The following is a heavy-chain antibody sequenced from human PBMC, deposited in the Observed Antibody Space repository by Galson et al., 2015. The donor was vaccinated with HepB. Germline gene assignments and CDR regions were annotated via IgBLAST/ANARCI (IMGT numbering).Heavy chain of an antibody. Sequence: SLRLYCAASGFNFSSYGMHWVRQAPGKGLEWVAVISYDGSNKYYADSVKGRFTISRDNSKNTLYLQMNSLRAEDTAVYYCAKGPGSGNFEPYFDYWGQGTLVTVSS. CDR1: GFNFSSYG. J-gene: IGHJ4*02. D-gene: IGHD3-10*01. V-gene: IGHV3-30*18. CDR2: ISYDGSNK. CDR3: AKGPGSGNFEPYFDY.